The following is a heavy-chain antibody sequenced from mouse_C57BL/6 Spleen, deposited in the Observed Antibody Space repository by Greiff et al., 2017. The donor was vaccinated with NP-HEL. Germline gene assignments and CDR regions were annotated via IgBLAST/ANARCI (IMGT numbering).Heavy chain of an antibody. CDR1: GFTFTDYY. V-gene: IGHV7-3*01. Sequence: EVKLVESGGGLVQPGGSLSLSCAASGFTFTDYYMSWVRQPPGQALEWLGFIRNKATGYTTEYSASVKGRFTISRDNSQSIRYLQMNALRAEDSAAYYCARSYYYGSSLYDYAMDYWGQGTSVTVSS. J-gene: IGHJ4*01. CDR2: IRNKATGYTT. D-gene: IGHD1-1*01. CDR3: ARSYYYGSSLYDYAMDY.